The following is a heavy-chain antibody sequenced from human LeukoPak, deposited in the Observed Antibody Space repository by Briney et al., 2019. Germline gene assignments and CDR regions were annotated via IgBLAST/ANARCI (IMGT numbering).Heavy chain of an antibody. CDR2: IYSGGST. Sequence: PGGSLRLSCAASGFTVSSNYMSWVRQAPGKGLEWVSVIYSGGSTHYADSVKGRFTISRDNSKNTLYLQMNSLRAEDTAVYYCARPRDCSGGSCYSGAFDIWGQGTMVTVSS. V-gene: IGHV3-66*04. J-gene: IGHJ3*02. D-gene: IGHD2-15*01. CDR3: ARPRDCSGGSCYSGAFDI. CDR1: GFTVSSNY.